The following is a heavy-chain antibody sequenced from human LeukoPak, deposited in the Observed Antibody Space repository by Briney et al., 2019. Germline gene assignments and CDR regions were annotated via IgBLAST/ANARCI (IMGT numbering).Heavy chain of an antibody. CDR1: GFILSNAW. D-gene: IGHD2-21*01. J-gene: IGHJ4*02. CDR3: AADSPVSMAHSFDY. V-gene: IGHV3-15*01. Sequence: PGGSLRLSCGGSGFILSNAWMNWVRQAPGKGLEWVGRIKSKDAGGTIDYAAPVKDRFTISRDDSETTLYLQMNGLITEDTAMYFCAADSPVSMAHSFDYWGQGILVTVSS. CDR2: IKSKDAGGTI.